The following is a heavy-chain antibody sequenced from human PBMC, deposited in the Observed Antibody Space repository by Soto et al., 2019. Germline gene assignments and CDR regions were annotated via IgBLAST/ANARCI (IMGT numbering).Heavy chain of an antibody. D-gene: IGHD3-3*01. CDR3: ARAEKAGTIXVLRFLEWLPRNYGMDV. J-gene: IGHJ6*02. V-gene: IGHV3-30-3*01. CDR1: GFTFSSYA. CDR2: ISYDGSNK. Sequence: GGSLRLSCAASGFTFSSYAMHWVRQAPGKGLEWVAVISYDGSNKYYADSVKGRFTISRDNSKNTLYLQMNSLRAEDTAAYYCARAEKAGTIXVLRFLEWLPRNYGMDVWGQGTTVTVSS.